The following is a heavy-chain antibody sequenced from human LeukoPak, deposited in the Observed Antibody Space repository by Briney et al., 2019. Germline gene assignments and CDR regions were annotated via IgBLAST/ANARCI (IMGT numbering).Heavy chain of an antibody. V-gene: IGHV3-49*04. Sequence: GVLRLSCAASGFTFSSYWMTWVRQAPGKGLEWVGFIRSKVYGETIEYAASVKGRFTISRDDSKSIAYLQMNGLEAEDTAIXXXXXXXXQSSSVDYWGQGTLVTVSS. CDR2: IRSKVYGETI. CDR1: GFTFSSYW. D-gene: IGHD6-13*01. CDR3: XXXXXQSSSVDY. J-gene: IGHJ4*02.